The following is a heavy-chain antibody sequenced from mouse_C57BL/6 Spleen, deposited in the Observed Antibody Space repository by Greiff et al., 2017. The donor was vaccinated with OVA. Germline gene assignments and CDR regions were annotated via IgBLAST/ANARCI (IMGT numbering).Heavy chain of an antibody. CDR3: ARRCIYYDYEGDYAMDY. J-gene: IGHJ4*01. V-gene: IGHV1-50*01. CDR2: IDPSDSYT. D-gene: IGHD2-4*01. CDR1: GYTFTSYW. Sequence: QVQLQQPGAELVKPGASVKLSCKASGYTFTSYWMQWVKQRPGQGLEWIGEIDPSDSYTNYNQKFKGKATLTVDTSSSTAYMQLSSLTSEDSAVYYCARRCIYYDYEGDYAMDYWGQGTSVTVSS.